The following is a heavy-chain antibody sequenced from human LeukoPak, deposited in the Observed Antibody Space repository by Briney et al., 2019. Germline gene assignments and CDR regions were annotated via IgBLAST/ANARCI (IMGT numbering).Heavy chain of an antibody. J-gene: IGHJ4*02. D-gene: IGHD3-22*01. CDR2: IYTSGST. Sequence: SETLSLTCTVSGSSISSYYWSWIRQPPGKGLEWIGYIYTSGSTNYNPSLKSRVTISVDTSKNQFSLKLSSVTAADTAVYYCASDSSGYYNYWGQGTLVTVSS. CDR3: ASDSSGYYNY. CDR1: GSSISSYY. V-gene: IGHV4-4*09.